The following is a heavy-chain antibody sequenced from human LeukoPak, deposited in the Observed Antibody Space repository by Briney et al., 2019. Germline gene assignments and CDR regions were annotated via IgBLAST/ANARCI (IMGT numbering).Heavy chain of an antibody. D-gene: IGHD1-26*01. CDR3: AKTREPTSTNLDS. CDR1: GFTFTAYH. V-gene: IGHV1-2*02. Sequence: ASVKVSCKASGFTFTAYHIHWVRRAPGQGLEWMGWISPNSGGTHYAQNFQGRVTMTSHTSNSTAYMELSSLRSDDTAVYYCAKTREPTSTNLDSWGQGTLVTVSS. J-gene: IGHJ4*02. CDR2: ISPNSGGT.